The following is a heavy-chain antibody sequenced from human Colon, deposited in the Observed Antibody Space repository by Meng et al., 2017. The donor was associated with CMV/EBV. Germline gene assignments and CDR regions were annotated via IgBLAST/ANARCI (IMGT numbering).Heavy chain of an antibody. Sequence: GSLKISCAASGFTFRNHALGWVRQAPGEGLEWVSVIYAGGRSTYFADSVKGRFIICRDDSKNTLYMEMNSLRAEDTSVYYCAKGSAEFLYYGMDVWGQGTTVTVSS. J-gene: IGHJ6*02. V-gene: IGHV3-23*03. CDR2: IYAGGRST. CDR1: GFTFRNHA. CDR3: AKGSAEFLYYGMDV. D-gene: IGHD3-10*01.